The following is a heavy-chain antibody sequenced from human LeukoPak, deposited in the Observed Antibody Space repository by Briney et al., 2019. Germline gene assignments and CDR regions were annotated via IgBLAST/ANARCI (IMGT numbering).Heavy chain of an antibody. CDR1: GFTFDDYA. CDR2: ISGDGGST. J-gene: IGHJ4*02. D-gene: IGHD3-10*01. V-gene: IGHV3-43*02. CDR3: SKDTPLRGVTVFDY. Sequence: GGSLRLSCAASGFTFDDYAMHWVRQAPGKGLEWVSLISGDGGSTYYAGSVKGRFTISRDNSKNSLYLQMNSLRTEDTALYYCSKDTPLRGVTVFDYWGQGTLVTVSS.